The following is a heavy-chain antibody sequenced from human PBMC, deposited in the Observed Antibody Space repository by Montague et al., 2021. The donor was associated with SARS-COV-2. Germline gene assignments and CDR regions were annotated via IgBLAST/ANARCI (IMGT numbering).Heavy chain of an antibody. D-gene: IGHD3-22*01. CDR3: ARLPYFYDSTHAFDI. V-gene: IGHV4-39*01. CDR2: IFYSGST. J-gene: IGHJ3*02. Sequence: SETLSLTCTVSGGSISSSSYYWGWIRQPLGEGLEWIGNIFYSGSTYYNTSLKSRVTISVDTSKNQFSLRLSSVTAADTAVYYCARLPYFYDSTHAFDIWGQGTMVTVSS. CDR1: GGSISSSSYY.